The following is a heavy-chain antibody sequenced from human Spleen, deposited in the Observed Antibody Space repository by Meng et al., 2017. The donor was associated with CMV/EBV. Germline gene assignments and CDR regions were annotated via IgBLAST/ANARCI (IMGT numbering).Heavy chain of an antibody. CDR3: ARGTPDY. J-gene: IGHJ4*02. V-gene: IGHV1-69*05. Sequence: SVKVSCKDSGGTFSSYAISWVRQAPGQGLEWMGLINPSAGTANYAQKFQGRATITTDTSTSTVHMELISLRSDDTAVYYCARGTPDYWGQGTLVTVSS. D-gene: IGHD2-15*01. CDR2: INPSAGTA. CDR1: GGTFSSYA.